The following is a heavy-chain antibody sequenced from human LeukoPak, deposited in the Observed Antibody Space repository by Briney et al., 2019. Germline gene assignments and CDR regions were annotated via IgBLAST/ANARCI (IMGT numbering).Heavy chain of an antibody. CDR2: ISYDGSNK. CDR3: ASGAGIAVAIDY. V-gene: IGHV3-30*04. J-gene: IGHJ4*02. D-gene: IGHD6-19*01. Sequence: GGSLRLSCAASGFTFSSYAMHWVRQAPGKGLEWVAVISYDGSNKYYADSVKGRFTISRDNSKNTLYLQMNSLRAEDTAVYYCASGAGIAVAIDYWGQGTLVTVSS. CDR1: GFTFSSYA.